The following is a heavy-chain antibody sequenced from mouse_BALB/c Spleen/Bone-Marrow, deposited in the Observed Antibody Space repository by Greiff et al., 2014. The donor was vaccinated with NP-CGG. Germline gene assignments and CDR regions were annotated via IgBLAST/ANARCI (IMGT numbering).Heavy chain of an antibody. CDR3: ARAITDAMDY. CDR1: GYAFTNYL. D-gene: IGHD2-4*01. J-gene: IGHJ4*01. CDR2: INSGSGGT. V-gene: IGHV1-54*01. Sequence: VQLQQSGAELVRPGTSVKVSCKGSGYAFTNYLIEWVKQRPGQGLEWIGVINSGSGGTKYNEKFKGKATLTADKSSSTAYMQLXXXTSDDSAVYFCARAITDAMDYWGQGTSVTVSS.